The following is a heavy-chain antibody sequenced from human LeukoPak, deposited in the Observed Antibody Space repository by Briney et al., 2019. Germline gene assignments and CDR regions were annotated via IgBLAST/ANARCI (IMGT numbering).Heavy chain of an antibody. Sequence: GASVKVSCKASGYTFTGYYMHWVRQAPGQGLEWMGWINPNSGGTNYAQKFQGRVTMTRDTSISTAYMELSRLRSDDTAVYYCARXDSSGWYVIDYWGQGALVTVSS. CDR3: ARXDSSGWYVIDY. V-gene: IGHV1-2*02. CDR1: GYTFTGYY. J-gene: IGHJ4*02. CDR2: INPNSGGT. D-gene: IGHD6-19*01.